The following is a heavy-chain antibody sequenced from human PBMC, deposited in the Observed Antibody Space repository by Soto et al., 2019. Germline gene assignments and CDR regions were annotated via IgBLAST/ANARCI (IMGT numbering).Heavy chain of an antibody. J-gene: IGHJ4*02. CDR1: GGSFSGYY. D-gene: IGHD6-13*01. CDR3: ARGRIAAAGPIGY. Sequence: SLTCAVYGGSFSGYYWSWIRQPPGKGLEWIGEINHSGSTNYNPSLKSRVNISVDTSKNQFSLKLSSVTAADTAVYYCARGRIAAAGPIGYWGQGTLVTVSS. CDR2: INHSGST. V-gene: IGHV4-34*01.